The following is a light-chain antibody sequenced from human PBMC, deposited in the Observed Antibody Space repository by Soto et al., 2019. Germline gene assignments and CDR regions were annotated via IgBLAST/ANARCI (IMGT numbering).Light chain of an antibody. CDR2: DAS. CDR3: QQYNSWPPIT. J-gene: IGKJ5*01. CDR1: QSVSNN. V-gene: IGKV3-15*01. Sequence: EIVMTQSPATLSVSPGERATLSCRASQSVSNNLAWYQQQPGQAPRLLIYDASTRATGIPDRFSGGGSGTEFTLTISSLQSEDFVVYYCQQYNSWPPITFGQGTRLEIK.